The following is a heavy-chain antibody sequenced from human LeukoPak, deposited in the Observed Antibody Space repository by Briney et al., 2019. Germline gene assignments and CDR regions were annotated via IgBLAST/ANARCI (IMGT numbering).Heavy chain of an antibody. V-gene: IGHV1-18*04. J-gene: IGHJ5*02. CDR1: GYTFTGYY. Sequence: GASVKVSCKASGYTFTGYYMHWVRQAPGQGLEWMGWISAYNGNTNYAQKLQGRVTMTTDTSTSTAYMELRSLRSDDTAVYYCARAAMVRGVIIYWFDPWGQGTLVTVSS. CDR3: ARAAMVRGVIIYWFDP. CDR2: ISAYNGNT. D-gene: IGHD3-10*01.